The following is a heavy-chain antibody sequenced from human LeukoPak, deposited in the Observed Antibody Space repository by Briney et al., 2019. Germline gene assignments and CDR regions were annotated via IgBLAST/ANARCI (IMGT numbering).Heavy chain of an antibody. D-gene: IGHD6-13*01. CDR2: ISSSGSSI. V-gene: IGHV3-48*03. CDR3: AREGIAADRGKLIDY. CDR1: GFTFSSYE. J-gene: IGHJ4*02. Sequence: GGSLRLSCAASGFTFSSYEMKWVRQAPGKGLDLVSHISSSGSSIYYADSVKGRFTISRDNAKNSLYLQMNSLRAEDTAVYYCAREGIAADRGKLIDYWGQGTLVTVSS.